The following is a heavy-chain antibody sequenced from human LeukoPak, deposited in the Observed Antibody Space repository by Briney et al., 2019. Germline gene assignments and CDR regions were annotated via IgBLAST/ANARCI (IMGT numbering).Heavy chain of an antibody. CDR1: GFTFSSFA. CDR2: ITATGDTA. CDR3: AGDRNSDWYSPLDY. V-gene: IGHV3-23*01. Sequence: GGSLRLSCAASGFTFSSFAMSWIRQAPGKGLEWVAIITATGDTAYYADSVKGRFTISRDNSRNTVYMQMDSLRAEDTAIYYCAGDRNSDWYSPLDYWGQGSQVTVSP. D-gene: IGHD6-19*01. J-gene: IGHJ4*02.